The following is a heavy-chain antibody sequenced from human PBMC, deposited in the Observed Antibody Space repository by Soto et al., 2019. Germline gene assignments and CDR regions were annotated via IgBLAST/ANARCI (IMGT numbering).Heavy chain of an antibody. CDR1: GGSISSGGYY. V-gene: IGHV4-31*02. CDR2: IYYSGST. J-gene: IGHJ5*02. D-gene: IGHD6-13*01. CDR3: ARQEGQQLVEDWFDP. Sequence: PSETLSLTCTVSGGSISSGGYYWSWIRQHPGKGLEWIGYIYYSGSTYYNPSLKSRVTISVDTSKNQFSLKLSSVTAADTAVYYCARQEGQQLVEDWFDPWGQGTLVTVSS.